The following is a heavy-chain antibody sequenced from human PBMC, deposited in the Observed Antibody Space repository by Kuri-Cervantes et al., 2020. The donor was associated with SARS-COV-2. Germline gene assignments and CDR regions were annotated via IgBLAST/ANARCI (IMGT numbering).Heavy chain of an antibody. Sequence: SETLSLTCAVYGGSFSSYYWSWIRQPPGKGLEWIGSIYYSGSTYYNPSLKSRVTISVDTSKNQFSLKLSSVTAADTAVYYCARHALEYSSSPTDFQHWGQGTLVTVSS. CDR3: ARHALEYSSSPTDFQH. CDR1: GGSFSSYY. J-gene: IGHJ1*01. CDR2: IYYSGST. V-gene: IGHV4-59*05. D-gene: IGHD6-6*01.